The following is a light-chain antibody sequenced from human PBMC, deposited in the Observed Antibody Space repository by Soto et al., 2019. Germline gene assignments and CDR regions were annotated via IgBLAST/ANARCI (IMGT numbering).Light chain of an antibody. CDR1: QSVSSY. V-gene: IGKV3-11*01. CDR3: QQRSNWTLT. Sequence: EIGLPQSPSTLSLSPGQRPNISCGASQSVSSYLAWYQQKPGQAPRLLIYDASNTATGIPARFSGSGYGTDFTLTISSLEPEDFAVYYCQQRSNWTLTFGGGTKVDI. J-gene: IGKJ4*01. CDR2: DAS.